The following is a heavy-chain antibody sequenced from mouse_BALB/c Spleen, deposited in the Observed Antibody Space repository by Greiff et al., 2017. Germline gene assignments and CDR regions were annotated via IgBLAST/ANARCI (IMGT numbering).Heavy chain of an antibody. D-gene: IGHD1-1*01. J-gene: IGHJ2*01. Sequence: EVQLQQSGAELVKPGASVKLSCTASGFNFKDNYMHWVKQRPEQGLEWIGRNDPANGNTKYDPKFQGKATITADTSSNTAYLQLSSLTSEDTAVYYGSTYYGSSSLDYWGQGTTLTVSS. V-gene: IGHV14-3*02. CDR2: NDPANGNT. CDR3: STYYGSSSLDY. CDR1: GFNFKDNY.